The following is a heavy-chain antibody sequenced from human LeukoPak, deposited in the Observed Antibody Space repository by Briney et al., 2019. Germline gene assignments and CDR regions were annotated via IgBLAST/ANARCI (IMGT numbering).Heavy chain of an antibody. Sequence: SETLSLTCAVYGGSFSGYYWSWIRQPPGKGLEWIGEINHSGSTNYNPSLKSRVTISVDTSKNQSSLKLSSVTAADTAVYYCARRGSMTGPPPLWGQGTLVTVSS. J-gene: IGHJ4*02. V-gene: IGHV4-34*01. D-gene: IGHD6-6*01. CDR2: INHSGST. CDR1: GGSFSGYY. CDR3: ARRGSMTGPPPL.